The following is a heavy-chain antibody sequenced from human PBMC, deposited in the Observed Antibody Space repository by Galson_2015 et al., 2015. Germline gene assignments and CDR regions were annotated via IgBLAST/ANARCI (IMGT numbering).Heavy chain of an antibody. CDR3: AKNRVVETTVTPFDY. CDR1: GFTFSDYY. D-gene: IGHD4-17*01. CDR2: ISSSGSTI. Sequence: SLRLSCAASGFTFSDYYMSWIRQAPGKGLEWVSYISSSGSTIYYADSVKGRFTISRDNAKNSLYLQMNSLRAEDTAVYYCAKNRVVETTVTPFDYWGQGTLVTVSS. J-gene: IGHJ4*02. V-gene: IGHV3-11*04.